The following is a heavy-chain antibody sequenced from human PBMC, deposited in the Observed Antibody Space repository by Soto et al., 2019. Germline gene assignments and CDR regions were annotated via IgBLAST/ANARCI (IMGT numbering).Heavy chain of an antibody. CDR3: ALGGGDGSLSVV. Sequence: GASVKVSCKASGYTFTSYYMHWVRQAPGQGLEWMGIINPSGGSTIYAQKFQGRVTMTRDTSTSTIYMELSSLRSEDTAVYYCALGGGDGSLSVVWGQGTLVTVSS. CDR2: INPSGGST. CDR1: GYTFTSYY. V-gene: IGHV1-46*01. J-gene: IGHJ4*02. D-gene: IGHD3-16*01.